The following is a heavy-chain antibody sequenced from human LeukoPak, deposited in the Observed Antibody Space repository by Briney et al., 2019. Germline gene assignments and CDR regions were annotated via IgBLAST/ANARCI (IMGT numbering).Heavy chain of an antibody. Sequence: PGGSLRLPCAASGFTFSSHWMHWVRQAPGKGLVWVSRINSDGSSTYYADSVKGRSTISRDDSKNTLYLQMNSLRVEDTAVYYCAKPYSGWTSFDYWGQGTLVTVSS. D-gene: IGHD6-19*01. V-gene: IGHV3-74*01. CDR3: AKPYSGWTSFDY. CDR2: INSDGSST. CDR1: GFTFSSHW. J-gene: IGHJ4*02.